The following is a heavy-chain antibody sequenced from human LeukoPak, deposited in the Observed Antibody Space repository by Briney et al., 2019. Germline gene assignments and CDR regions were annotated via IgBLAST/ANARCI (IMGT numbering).Heavy chain of an antibody. J-gene: IGHJ6*03. Sequence: SSQTLSLTCTVSGGSISSGSYYWSWIRQPAGKGLEWIGRIYTSGSINYNPSLKSRVTISVDTSKNQFSLKLSSVTAADTAVYYCARVGGGDYYYYMDVWGKGTTVTVSS. CDR1: GGSISSGSYY. CDR2: IYTSGSI. CDR3: ARVGGGDYYYYMDV. V-gene: IGHV4-61*02. D-gene: IGHD3-16*01.